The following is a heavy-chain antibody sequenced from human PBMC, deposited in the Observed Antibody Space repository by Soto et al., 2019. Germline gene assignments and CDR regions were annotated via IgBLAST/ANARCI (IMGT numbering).Heavy chain of an antibody. CDR2: ISYDGSNK. Sequence: PGESLKISCAASGFTFSSYAMHWVRQAPGKGLEWVAVISYDGSNKYYADSVKGRFTISRDNSKNTLYLQMNSLRAEDTAVYYCARATSGWYKDAFDIWGQGTMVTVSS. CDR1: GFTFSSYA. J-gene: IGHJ3*02. CDR3: ARATSGWYKDAFDI. D-gene: IGHD6-19*01. V-gene: IGHV3-30-3*01.